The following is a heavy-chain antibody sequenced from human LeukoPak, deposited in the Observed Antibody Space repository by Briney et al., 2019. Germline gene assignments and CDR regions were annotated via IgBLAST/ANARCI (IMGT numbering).Heavy chain of an antibody. V-gene: IGHV1-2*02. CDR1: GYTFTGYY. J-gene: IGHJ3*02. D-gene: IGHD5-18*01. Sequence: ASVKDSCKASGYTFTGYYMHWVRQAPGQGREGMGWINPNRGGTNYAQKFQGRVTMTRDTSISAAYMELSRLRSDDTAVYYCARKYSYGTYDAFDIWGQGTMVTVSS. CDR2: INPNRGGT. CDR3: ARKYSYGTYDAFDI.